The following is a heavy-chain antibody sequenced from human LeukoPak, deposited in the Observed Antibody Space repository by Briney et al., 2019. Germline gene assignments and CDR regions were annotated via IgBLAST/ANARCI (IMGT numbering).Heavy chain of an antibody. V-gene: IGHV3-23*01. Sequence: PGGSLRLSCAASGFTFTSYAMNWVRQAPGKGLEWVSSMSTSGGGKYYADSVKGRFTISRDNPKNTLHLQMNSLRDEDTAVYYCAKAANQARPSYFDYWGQGTLVTVSS. CDR3: AKAANQARPSYFDY. CDR1: GFTFTSYA. J-gene: IGHJ4*02. D-gene: IGHD6-6*01. CDR2: MSTSGGGK.